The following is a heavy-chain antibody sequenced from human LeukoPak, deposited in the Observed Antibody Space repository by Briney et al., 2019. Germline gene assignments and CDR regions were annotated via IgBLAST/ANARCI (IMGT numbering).Heavy chain of an antibody. D-gene: IGHD1-26*01. Sequence: PSETLSLTCIVFGGSINSNTHYWSWIRQPPGRGLEWIGTIHYSGTTFYNPSLRSRVHLSVDTSKNQFSLRLSSVTAADTAVYYCARYPSGEPFDYWGQGTLVTVSS. CDR2: IHYSGTT. V-gene: IGHV4-39*01. CDR3: ARYPSGEPFDY. CDR1: GGSINSNTHY. J-gene: IGHJ4*02.